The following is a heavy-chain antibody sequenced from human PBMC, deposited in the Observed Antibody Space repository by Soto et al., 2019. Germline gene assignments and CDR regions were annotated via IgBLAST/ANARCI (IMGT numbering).Heavy chain of an antibody. CDR2: INPSGGST. D-gene: IGHD4-17*01. CDR3: ARARRVHHDDGDYGTTFDP. J-gene: IGHJ5*02. CDR1: GYTFTSYY. Sequence: QVQLVQSGAEVKKPGASVKVSCKASGYTFTSYYMHWVRQAPGQGLEWMGIINPSGGSTSYAQKFQGRVTMTRDTSTSTVYMELSSLRSEDTAVYYCARARRVHHDDGDYGTTFDPWGQGTLVTVSS. V-gene: IGHV1-46*03.